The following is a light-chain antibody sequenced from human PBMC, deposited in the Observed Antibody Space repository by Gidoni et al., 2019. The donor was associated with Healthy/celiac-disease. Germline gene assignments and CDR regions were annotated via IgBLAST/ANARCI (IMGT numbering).Light chain of an antibody. V-gene: IGKV1-39*01. CDR2: AAS. CDR3: QQSYSTPRYT. J-gene: IGKJ2*01. CDR1: QSISSY. Sequence: DIQMTQSPSSLSASVGDRVTITCRASQSISSYLNWYQQKPGKAPKLLIYAASSLQSGVPSRFSGSGSGTDFTLTISSLQPEDFATYYCQQSYSTPRYTFXQXTKLESK.